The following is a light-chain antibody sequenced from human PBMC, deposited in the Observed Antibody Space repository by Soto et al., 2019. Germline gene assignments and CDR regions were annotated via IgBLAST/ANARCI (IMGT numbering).Light chain of an antibody. V-gene: IGLV1-40*01. CDR3: QSYDSSRSVHVV. CDR1: SSNIGAGYD. CDR2: GNS. Sequence: QSVLTQPPSVSGAPGQRVTISCTGSSSNIGAGYDVHWYQQLPGTAPKLLIYGNSNRPSGVPDRFSGSKSGTSASLAITGLQAEDEADYYCQSYDSSRSVHVVFGGGTKVTVL. J-gene: IGLJ2*01.